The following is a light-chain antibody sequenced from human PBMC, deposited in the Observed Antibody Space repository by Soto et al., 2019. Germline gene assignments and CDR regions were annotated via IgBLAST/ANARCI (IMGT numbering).Light chain of an antibody. V-gene: IGKV1-6*01. CDR2: AAS. J-gene: IGKJ4*01. CDR3: LQDYNYPLT. Sequence: ATQMTQSPPSLSASVGDRITITCRASQGIRNDLGWYQQKPGEAPKLLMYAASRLQTGVPSRFSGSGSGTDFTLTISALQPEDFATYYCLQDYNYPLTFGGGNKVEIK. CDR1: QGIRND.